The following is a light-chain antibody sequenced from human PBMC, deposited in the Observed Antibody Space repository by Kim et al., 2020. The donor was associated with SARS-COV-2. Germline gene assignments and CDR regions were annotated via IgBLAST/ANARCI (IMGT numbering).Light chain of an antibody. CDR2: AAS. J-gene: IGKJ1*01. CDR3: QQSYETPRT. Sequence: DIQMTQSPSSLSASVEDRVTITCRASQSISTYLNWYQQRPGRAPKLLIYAASSLQSGVPARFSGSGSGTDFTLTISSLQHEDFATYYCQQSYETPRTFGQGTKVDIK. CDR1: QSISTY. V-gene: IGKV1-39*01.